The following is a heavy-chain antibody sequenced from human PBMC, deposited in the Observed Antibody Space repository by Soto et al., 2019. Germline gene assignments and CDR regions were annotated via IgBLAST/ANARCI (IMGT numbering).Heavy chain of an antibody. V-gene: IGHV1-69*12. CDR1: GGTFSSYA. J-gene: IGHJ2*01. D-gene: IGHD4-17*01. CDR2: IIPIFGTA. Sequence: QVQLVQSGAEVKKPGSSVKVSCKASGGTFSSYAISWVRQAPGQGLEWMGGIIPIFGTANYAQKFQGRVTITADESTSTAYRELSSLRSEDTAVYYCARRTTVTTFIELGYFDLWGRGTLVTVSS. CDR3: ARRTTVTTFIELGYFDL.